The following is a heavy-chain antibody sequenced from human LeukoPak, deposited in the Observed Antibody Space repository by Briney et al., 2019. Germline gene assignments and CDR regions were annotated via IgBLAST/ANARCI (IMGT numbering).Heavy chain of an antibody. Sequence: NPSETLSLTCAVYGGSFSGYYWSWIRQPPGKGLEWIGEINHSGSTNYNPSIKSRVTISVDTSKNQFSLKLSSVTAADTAVYYCATSTGVAVAGQIDYWGQGTLVTVSS. J-gene: IGHJ4*02. CDR3: ATSTGVAVAGQIDY. V-gene: IGHV4-34*01. D-gene: IGHD6-19*01. CDR1: GGSFSGYY. CDR2: INHSGST.